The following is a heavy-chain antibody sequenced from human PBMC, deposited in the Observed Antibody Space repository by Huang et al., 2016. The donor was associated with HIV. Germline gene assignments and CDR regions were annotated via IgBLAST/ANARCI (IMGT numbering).Heavy chain of an antibody. J-gene: IGHJ6*03. CDR3: SPSGDDYFYFYMDV. V-gene: IGHV3-49*03. CDR2: VRSKALGVAS. Sequence: QLVESGGDSVQSGRSLRLSCRGSGFIFNDFAINWFRQSPGKGLEWRGVVRSKALGVASKSAPSVKDRFTVSRDEAKKVAFLQMDNLQVDDTAIYYCSPSGDDYFYFYMDVWGNGTTVIVS. CDR1: GFIFNDFA. D-gene: IGHD4-17*01.